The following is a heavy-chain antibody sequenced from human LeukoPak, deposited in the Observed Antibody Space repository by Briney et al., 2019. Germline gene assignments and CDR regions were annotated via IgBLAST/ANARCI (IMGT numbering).Heavy chain of an antibody. CDR3: VKDYYGSGSYGWFDP. D-gene: IGHD3-10*01. V-gene: IGHV3-64D*08. J-gene: IGHJ5*02. CDR1: GFSFSIYN. Sequence: PGGSLRLSCSASGFSFSIYNMHWVRQAPGKGLEYVSGISSNGGSTYYADSVKGRFTTSRDNSKSTLYLQMSSLRPEDTALYYCVKDYYGSGSYGWFDPWGQGTLVTVSS. CDR2: ISSNGGST.